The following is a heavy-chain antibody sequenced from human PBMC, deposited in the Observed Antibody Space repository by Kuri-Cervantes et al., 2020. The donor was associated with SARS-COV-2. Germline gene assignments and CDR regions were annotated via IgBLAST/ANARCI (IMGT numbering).Heavy chain of an antibody. J-gene: IGHJ6*03. CDR3: TTGCSSTSCYRGVGYYYMDV. Sequence: GGSLRLSCAASGFTFSNAWMSWVRQAPGKGLEWVGRIKSKTDGRTTDYAAPVKGRFTISRDDSKITLYLQMNSLKTEDTAVYYCTTGCSSTSCYRGVGYYYMDVWGKGTTVTVSS. V-gene: IGHV3-15*01. CDR2: IKSKTDGRTT. D-gene: IGHD2-2*02. CDR1: GFTFSNAW.